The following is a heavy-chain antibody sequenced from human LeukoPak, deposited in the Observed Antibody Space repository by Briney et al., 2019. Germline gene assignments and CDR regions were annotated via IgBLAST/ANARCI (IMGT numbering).Heavy chain of an antibody. CDR3: ARDGNRPLSSGYTFDY. CDR2: IYYSGST. Sequence: PSETLSLTCTVSGGSISSSSYYWGWIRQPPGKGLEWIGSIYYSGSTYYNPSLKSRVTISVDTSKNQFSLKLSSVTAADTAVYYCARDGNRPLSSGYTFDYWGQGTLVTVSS. CDR1: GGSISSSSYY. D-gene: IGHD3-22*01. J-gene: IGHJ4*02. V-gene: IGHV4-39*07.